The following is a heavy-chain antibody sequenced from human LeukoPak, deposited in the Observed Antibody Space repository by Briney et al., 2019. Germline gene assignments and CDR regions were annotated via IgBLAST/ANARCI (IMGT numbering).Heavy chain of an antibody. D-gene: IGHD2-2*01. Sequence: GGSLRLSCAASGFTFSSYAMRSVRQAPGKELEWGSAISGSGGSTYYADSVKGGFTISRDNTKNTLYLQMNRLRAEDTAVYYCAKEGRYCSSTSCYPFYYYMDVWGKGTTVTVSS. J-gene: IGHJ6*03. CDR3: AKEGRYCSSTSCYPFYYYMDV. CDR2: ISGSGGST. V-gene: IGHV3-23*01. CDR1: GFTFSSYA.